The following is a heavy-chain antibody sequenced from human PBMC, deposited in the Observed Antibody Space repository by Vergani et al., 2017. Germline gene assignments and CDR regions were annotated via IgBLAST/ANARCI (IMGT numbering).Heavy chain of an antibody. V-gene: IGHV3-21*06. CDR2: ISGRSNYI. J-gene: IGHJ6*02. Sequence: EVQLQESGGGLVKPGGSLRVSCAASGFSFSTYSINWVRQAPGKGLEWVSSISGRSNYIYYADSLKGRFTISRDNSKNSVYLQMNSLRAEDTAIYYCARDCTSGGCPDNYGMDVWGQGATVTVSS. D-gene: IGHD2-8*01. CDR3: ARDCTSGGCPDNYGMDV. CDR1: GFSFSTYS.